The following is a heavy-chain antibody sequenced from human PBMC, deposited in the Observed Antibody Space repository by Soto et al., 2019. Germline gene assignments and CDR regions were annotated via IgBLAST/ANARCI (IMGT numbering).Heavy chain of an antibody. J-gene: IGHJ1*01. CDR2: IYWNSGTI. CDR3: AIDISLTTSYIAH. V-gene: IGHV3-9*01. Sequence: GGSLRICRAAHRVSFDDYAMYCVRQAPEKGLEWVSSIYWNSGTIDYADSVKGRFTISRDNAKNSLYLQMNRLRPEDTAFYYCAIDISLTTSYIAHWCQGTLGTVSS. CDR1: RVSFDDYA. D-gene: IGHD2-15*01.